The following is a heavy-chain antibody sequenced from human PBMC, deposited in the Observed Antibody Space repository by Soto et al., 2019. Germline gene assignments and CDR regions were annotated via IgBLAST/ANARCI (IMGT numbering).Heavy chain of an antibody. CDR1: GFTFSSYG. J-gene: IGHJ4*02. V-gene: IGHV3-30*18. CDR2: ISYDGSNK. D-gene: IGHD3-22*01. CDR3: AKVLFYYDSSGPLDY. Sequence: PGGSLRLSCAASGFTFSSYGMHWVRQAPGKGLEWVAVISYDGSNKYYADSVKGRFTISSDNSKNTLYLQMNSLRAEDTAVYYCAKVLFYYDSSGPLDYWGQGTLVTVSS.